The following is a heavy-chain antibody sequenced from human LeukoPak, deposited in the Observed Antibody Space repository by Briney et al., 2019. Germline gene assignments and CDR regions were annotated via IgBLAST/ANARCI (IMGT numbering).Heavy chain of an antibody. Sequence: GRSLRLSSAASGFTFSSYAMHWVPQAPGKGLEWVAVISYDGTNKYYADSVKGRFTISRDNSKNTLYLQMNSLRAEDTAVYYCARGHDYGNYWGQGTLVTVSS. CDR3: ARGHDYGNY. CDR1: GFTFSSYA. CDR2: ISYDGTNK. D-gene: IGHD4-17*01. J-gene: IGHJ4*02. V-gene: IGHV3-30-3*01.